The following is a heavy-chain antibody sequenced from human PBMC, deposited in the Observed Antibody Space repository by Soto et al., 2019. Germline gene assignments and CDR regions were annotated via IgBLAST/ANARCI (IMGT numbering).Heavy chain of an antibody. CDR2: INHMGST. CDR3: ARGRSSSWYRGFDY. Sequence: QVQLQQWGAGLLQPSETLSLTCAVYGGSFSGYYWSWIRQPPGKGLEWIGEINHMGSTNYNPSLTSRVTISVDTSKNQFSLRLSSVTAADTAVYYCARGRSSSWYRGFDYWGQGTMVTVSS. CDR1: GGSFSGYY. V-gene: IGHV4-34*01. J-gene: IGHJ4*02. D-gene: IGHD6-13*01.